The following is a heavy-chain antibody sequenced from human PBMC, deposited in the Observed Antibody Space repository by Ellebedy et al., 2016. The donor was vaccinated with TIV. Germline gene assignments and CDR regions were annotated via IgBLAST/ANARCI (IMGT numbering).Heavy chain of an antibody. V-gene: IGHV3-48*03. J-gene: IGHJ3*02. CDR2: ISSSGSTI. Sequence: GESLKISCAASGFTFSSYEMNWVRQAPGKGLEWVSHISSSGSTIYYADSVKGRFTISRDNAKNSLYLQMNSLRAEDTAVYYCARDHGYSTPGDAFDIWGQGTMVTVSS. CDR1: GFTFSSYE. D-gene: IGHD1-26*01. CDR3: ARDHGYSTPGDAFDI.